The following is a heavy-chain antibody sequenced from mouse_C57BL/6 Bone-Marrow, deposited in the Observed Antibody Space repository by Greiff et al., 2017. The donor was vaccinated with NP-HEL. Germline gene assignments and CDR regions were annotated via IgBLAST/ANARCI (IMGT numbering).Heavy chain of an antibody. CDR2: ISDGGSYT. V-gene: IGHV5-4*01. J-gene: IGHJ3*01. CDR3: AREAYYSNYWFAY. D-gene: IGHD2-5*01. CDR1: GFTFSSYA. Sequence: EVQLVESGGGLVKPGGSLKLSCAASGFTFSSYAMSWVRQTPEKRLEWVATISDGGSYTSYPDNVKGRFTISSDNAKNNLYLQMSHLKSEDTAMYYCAREAYYSNYWFAYWGQGTLVTVSA.